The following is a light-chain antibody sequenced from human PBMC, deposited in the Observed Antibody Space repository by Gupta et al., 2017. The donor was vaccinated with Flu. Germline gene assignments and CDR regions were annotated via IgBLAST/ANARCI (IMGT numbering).Light chain of an antibody. V-gene: IGKV3-15*01. J-gene: IGKJ1*01. CDR3: QQYNNWPPVT. CDR1: QSVSSN. CDR2: GAS. Sequence: EIVMTQSPATLSVSPGERATLSCRASQSVSSNLAWYQQKPGQAPRLLIYGASTRATGIPARFSGSGSGTEFTLTISSRQSEDFAVYYCQQYNNWPPVTFGQGTKVEIK.